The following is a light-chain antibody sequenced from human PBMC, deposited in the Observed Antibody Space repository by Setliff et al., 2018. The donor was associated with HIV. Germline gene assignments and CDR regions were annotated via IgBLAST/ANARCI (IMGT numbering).Light chain of an antibody. CDR1: SSDVGSYNY. Sequence: QPALAQPASVSGFPGQSITISCTGSSSDVGSYNYVSWYQQHPGKAPKLMISDVSKRPSGVSNRFSGSKSGNTASLTISGLQAEDEADYYCSSYSRSSTFGVFGTGTKV. J-gene: IGLJ1*01. CDR2: DVS. V-gene: IGLV2-14*03. CDR3: SSYSRSSTFGV.